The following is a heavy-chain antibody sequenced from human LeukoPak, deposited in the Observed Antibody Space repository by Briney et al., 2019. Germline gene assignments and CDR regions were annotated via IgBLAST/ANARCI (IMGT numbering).Heavy chain of an antibody. CDR1: GFTFSDYR. J-gene: IGHJ4*02. D-gene: IGHD6-19*01. CDR3: ARDGLVGVASVGDY. Sequence: GGSLRLSCAASGFTFSDYRMNWVCQAPGKGLEWVAYISSSSTNIHYADSVKGRFTFSRDNAKNSLFLQMNSLKDEGTAVYYCARDGLVGVASVGDYWGQGTLVTVSS. CDR2: ISSSSTNI. V-gene: IGHV3-48*02.